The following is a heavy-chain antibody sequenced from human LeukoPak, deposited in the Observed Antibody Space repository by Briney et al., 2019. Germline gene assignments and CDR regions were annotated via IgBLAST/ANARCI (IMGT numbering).Heavy chain of an antibody. J-gene: IGHJ4*02. Sequence: SETLSLTCTVSGGSISSFYWNWIRQSSGKGLEWIGCIYYSGSTNYNPSLKSRVSISIDTSKNQFSLKLSSVTAADTAVYYCARANSGTYSSPWDYWGQGTLVNVSS. D-gene: IGHD1-26*01. CDR3: ARANSGTYSSPWDY. CDR2: IYYSGST. CDR1: GGSISSFY. V-gene: IGHV4-59*12.